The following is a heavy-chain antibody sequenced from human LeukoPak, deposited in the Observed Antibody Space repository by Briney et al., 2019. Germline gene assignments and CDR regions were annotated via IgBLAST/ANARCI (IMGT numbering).Heavy chain of an antibody. CDR2: ISGSGSST. D-gene: IGHD6-13*01. CDR1: GFTFSSIA. V-gene: IGHV3-23*01. J-gene: IGHJ2*01. CDR3: AKGGSNWYPYWYFDL. Sequence: PGGSLRLSCAASGFTFSSIALNWVRQAPGKGLEWVSGISGSGSSTHYADSVKGRFTISRDNSKNTVYLQMNSLRAEDTAVYYCAKGGSNWYPYWYFDLWGRGTLVTVSS.